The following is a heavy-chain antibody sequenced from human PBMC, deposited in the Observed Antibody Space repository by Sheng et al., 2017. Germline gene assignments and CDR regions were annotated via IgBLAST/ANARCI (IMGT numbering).Heavy chain of an antibody. CDR3: AREEYSSSSFDY. CDR2: ISSSSSYT. V-gene: IGHV3-11*05. Sequence: QVQLVESGGGLVKPGGSLRLSCAASGFTFSDYYMSWIRQAPGKGLEWVSYISSSSSYTNYADSVKGRFTISRDNAKNSLYLQMNSLRAEDTAVYYCAREEYSSSSFDYWGQGTLVTVSS. D-gene: IGHD6-6*01. CDR1: GFTFSDYY. J-gene: IGHJ4*02.